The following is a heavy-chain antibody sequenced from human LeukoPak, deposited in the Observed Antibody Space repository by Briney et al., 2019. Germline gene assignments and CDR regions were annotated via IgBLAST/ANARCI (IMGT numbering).Heavy chain of an antibody. V-gene: IGHV4-30-4*01. CDR2: IYYSGST. CDR3: ARGIVGATIYYFDY. D-gene: IGHD1-26*01. Sequence: PSETLSLTCTVSGGSISSGDYYWSWIRQPPGKGLEWIGYIYYSGSTYYNPSLKSRVTISVDTSKNQFSLKLSSVTAADTAVYYCARGIVGATIYYFDYWGQGTLVTVSS. CDR1: GGSISSGDYY. J-gene: IGHJ4*02.